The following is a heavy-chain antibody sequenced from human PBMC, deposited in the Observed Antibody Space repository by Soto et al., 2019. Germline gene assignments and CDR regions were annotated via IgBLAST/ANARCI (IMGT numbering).Heavy chain of an antibody. J-gene: IGHJ5*02. CDR2: IFYSGST. CDR3: ARQCRGVTCHWFVP. D-gene: IGHD2-15*01. V-gene: IGHV4-39*01. CDR1: SGSISSTIYS. Sequence: QLQLQESGPGLVKPSETLSLTCTVSSGSISSTIYSWDWIRQPPGKGLEWIGSIFYSGSTYYNPSLKSRVTLSVDTSKNQFSLTLTSVPAADTAVYYCARQCRGVTCHWFVPWGQGTLVTVSS.